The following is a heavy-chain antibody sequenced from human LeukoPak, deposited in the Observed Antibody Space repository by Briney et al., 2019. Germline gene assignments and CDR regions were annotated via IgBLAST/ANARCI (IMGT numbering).Heavy chain of an antibody. Sequence: GGSLRLSCEASGFTFGMYSMAWVRQAPGKGLEWVSVINDRGGYIQDADSVKGRFTISRDNSQNTLFLQMNSLRDEDTAVYYCVKERDRGIEVADDFDYWGQGTLVTVSS. D-gene: IGHD6-19*01. J-gene: IGHJ4*02. CDR3: VKERDRGIEVADDFDY. CDR2: INDRGGYI. V-gene: IGHV3-23*01. CDR1: GFTFGMYS.